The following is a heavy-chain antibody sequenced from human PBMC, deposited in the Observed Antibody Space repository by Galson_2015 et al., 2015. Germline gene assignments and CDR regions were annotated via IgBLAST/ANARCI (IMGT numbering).Heavy chain of an antibody. Sequence: SVKVSCAASGYTFTSYGISWVRQAPGQGLEWMGWISAYSGNTNYAQKLKGRVTMTTNTSTSTAYMELRSLRSDDTAVYYCARDELKEGNMVRGANCYFDYWGQGTLVTVSS. V-gene: IGHV1-18*01. CDR1: GYTFTSYG. CDR2: ISAYSGNT. CDR3: ARDELKEGNMVRGANCYFDY. D-gene: IGHD3-10*01. J-gene: IGHJ4*02.